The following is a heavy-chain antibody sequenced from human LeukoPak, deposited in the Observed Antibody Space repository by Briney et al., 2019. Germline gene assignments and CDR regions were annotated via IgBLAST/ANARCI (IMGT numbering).Heavy chain of an antibody. CDR2: INWNGGST. J-gene: IGHJ4*02. Sequence: GGSLRLSCAASGFTFSSYWMSWVRQAPGKGLEWVSGINWNGGSTGYADSVKGRFTISRDNAKSSLYLQMNSLRAEDTALYHCARGIQLWSLSDWGQGTLVTVSS. D-gene: IGHD5-18*01. CDR1: GFTFSSYW. V-gene: IGHV3-20*01. CDR3: ARGIQLWSLSD.